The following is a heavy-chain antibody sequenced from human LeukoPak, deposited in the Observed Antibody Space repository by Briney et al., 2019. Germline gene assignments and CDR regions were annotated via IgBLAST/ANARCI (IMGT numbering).Heavy chain of an antibody. J-gene: IGHJ4*02. Sequence: SETLSLTCTVSGGSVSSGNYYWSWIRQPPGKGLEWIGYIYNSGSTNYNPSLKSRVTISVDTSKNQFSLKLTSVTAADTAVYYCAIDPAGYYPHWGQGTLVTVSS. CDR1: GGSVSSGNYY. D-gene: IGHD3-16*01. CDR3: AIDPAGYYPH. CDR2: IYNSGST. V-gene: IGHV4-61*01.